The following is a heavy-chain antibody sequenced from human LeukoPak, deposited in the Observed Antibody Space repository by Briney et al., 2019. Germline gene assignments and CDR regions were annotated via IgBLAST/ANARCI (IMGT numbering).Heavy chain of an antibody. CDR1: GFTFSSRA. V-gene: IGHV3-23*01. CDR3: AKSLDGSGSYYNGDY. Sequence: GGSLRLSCAASGFTFSSRAMNWVRQAPGKGLEWVPTISGSGDSTYYADSVADRFIISRDNSKNTLYLQMNSLRAEDTALYFCAKSLDGSGSYYNGDYWGQGTLVTVSS. J-gene: IGHJ4*02. CDR2: ISGSGDST. D-gene: IGHD3-10*01.